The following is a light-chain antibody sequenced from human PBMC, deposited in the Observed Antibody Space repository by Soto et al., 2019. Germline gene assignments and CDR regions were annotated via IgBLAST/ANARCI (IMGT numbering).Light chain of an antibody. CDR1: QSVSSY. J-gene: IGKJ4*01. Sequence: EIVLTKSPATLSLSPGERATLSCRASQSVSSYLAWYQHKPGQAPRLLIYDASNRATGIPARFSGSGSGTDFTLTISSLEPEDFAVYYCQQRADWPPLTFGGGTKVEIK. V-gene: IGKV3-11*01. CDR2: DAS. CDR3: QQRADWPPLT.